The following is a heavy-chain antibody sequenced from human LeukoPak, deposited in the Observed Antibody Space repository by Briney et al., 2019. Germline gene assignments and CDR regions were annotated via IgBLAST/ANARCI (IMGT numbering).Heavy chain of an antibody. CDR2: ISGSGGST. Sequence: GGSLRLSCAASGFTFSSYAMSWVRQAPGKGLEWVSAISGSGGSTYYADSVKGRFTISRDNSKNTLYLQMNSLRAEDTAVYYCAKDLAVAGNLDYFDYWGRGTLVTVSS. CDR1: GFTFSSYA. J-gene: IGHJ4*02. D-gene: IGHD6-19*01. CDR3: AKDLAVAGNLDYFDY. V-gene: IGHV3-23*01.